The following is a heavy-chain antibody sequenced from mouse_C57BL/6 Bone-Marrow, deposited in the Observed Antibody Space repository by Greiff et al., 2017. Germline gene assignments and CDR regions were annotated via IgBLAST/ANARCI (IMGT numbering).Heavy chain of an antibody. D-gene: IGHD1-1*01. Sequence: EVQLVESGGGLVKPGGSLKLSCAASGFTFSDYGMHWVRQAPEKGLEWVAYISSGSSTIYYADTVKGRFTISRDTAKHPLFLQMTSMRSEDTALYYCESYGSSLRDYWGKGTSVTVSS. CDR2: ISSGSSTI. CDR3: ESYGSSLRDY. CDR1: GFTFSDYG. V-gene: IGHV5-17*01. J-gene: IGHJ4*01.